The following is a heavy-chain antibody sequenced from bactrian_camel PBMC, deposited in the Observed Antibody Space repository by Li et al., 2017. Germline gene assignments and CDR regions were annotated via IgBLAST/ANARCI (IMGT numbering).Heavy chain of an antibody. D-gene: IGHD5*01. J-gene: IGHJ4*01. CDR2: IDTDDIT. Sequence: VQLVESGGGLVQAGGSLRLSCATSGTTYKSYCMGWFRQDPGKERERDAVIDTDDITRYADSAKGRFTISKDNADTTLYLQMNSLKSEDTSMYYCAAGWVNRNVLSKSEYDYWGQGTQVTVS. CDR1: GTTYKSYC. CDR3: AAGWVNRNVLSKSEYDY. V-gene: IGHV3S55*01.